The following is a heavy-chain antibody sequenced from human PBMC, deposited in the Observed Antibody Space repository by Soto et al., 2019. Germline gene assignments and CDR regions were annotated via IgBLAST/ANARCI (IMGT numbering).Heavy chain of an antibody. CDR3: ARCGWLRWGAEDYYYGMDV. D-gene: IGHD5-12*01. V-gene: IGHV1-18*04. Sequence: QVQLVQSGAEVKKPGASVKVSCKASGYTFTSYGISWVRQAPGQGLEWMGWISAYNGNTNYAQKLQGRVTMTTVTATSTAYMELRSLRSDDTAGYYCARCGWLRWGAEDYYYGMDVWGQGTTVTVSS. CDR2: ISAYNGNT. J-gene: IGHJ6*02. CDR1: GYTFTSYG.